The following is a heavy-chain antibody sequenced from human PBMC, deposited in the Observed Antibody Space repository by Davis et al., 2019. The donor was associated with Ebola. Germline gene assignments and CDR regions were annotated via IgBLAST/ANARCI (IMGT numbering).Heavy chain of an antibody. V-gene: IGHV3-21*01. CDR2: ISSSSNYI. CDR3: VRDPALVVTGGGWFFGL. Sequence: RRSLTLSCAASRFTFSSNSMNWVRQAPGKGLEWVSFISSSSNYIYYADSVKGRFTVSRDNAKNSLYLQMNSLRAEDTAVYYCVRDPALVVTGGGWFFGLWGRGTLVTVSS. J-gene: IGHJ2*01. D-gene: IGHD2-21*02. CDR1: RFTFSSNS.